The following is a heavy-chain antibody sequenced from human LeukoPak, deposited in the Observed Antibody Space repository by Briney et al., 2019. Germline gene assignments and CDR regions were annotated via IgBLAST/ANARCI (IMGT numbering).Heavy chain of an antibody. CDR2: IIPIFGAA. D-gene: IGHD2-15*01. V-gene: IGHV1-69*05. Sequence: SVKVSCKASGGTFSSYAISWVRQAPGQGLEWMGGIIPIFGAANYAQKFQGRVTITTDESTSTAYMELSSLRSEDTAVYYCARVISYCSGGSCYQSGGNWFDPWGQGTLVTVSS. CDR1: GGTFSSYA. J-gene: IGHJ5*02. CDR3: ARVISYCSGGSCYQSGGNWFDP.